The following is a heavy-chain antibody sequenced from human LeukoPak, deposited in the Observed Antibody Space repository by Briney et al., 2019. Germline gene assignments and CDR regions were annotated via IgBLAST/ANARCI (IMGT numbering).Heavy chain of an antibody. CDR1: GYTFTSYS. CDR2: INPSGGST. Sequence: ASVKISCKASGYTFTSYSMHWVRQAPGQGLEWMGIINPSGGSTSYAQKFQGRVTMTRDTSTSTVYMELSSLRSEDTAVYYCARGSSTFGVVENWGQGTLVTVSS. D-gene: IGHD3-3*01. CDR3: ARGSSTFGVVEN. J-gene: IGHJ4*02. V-gene: IGHV1-46*01.